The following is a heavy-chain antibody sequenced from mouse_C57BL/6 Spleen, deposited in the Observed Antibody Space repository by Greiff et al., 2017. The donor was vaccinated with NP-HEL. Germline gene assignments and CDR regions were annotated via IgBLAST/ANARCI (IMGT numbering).Heavy chain of an antibody. Sequence: VQLQQSGAELVRPGTSVKLSCKASGYTFTSYWMHWVKQRPGQGLEWIGVIDPSDSYTNYNQKFKGKATLTVDTSSSTAYMQLSSLTSEDSAVYYCARRRIGYPFDYWGQGTTLTVSS. D-gene: IGHD2-2*01. V-gene: IGHV1-59*01. CDR2: IDPSDSYT. J-gene: IGHJ2*01. CDR1: GYTFTSYW. CDR3: ARRRIGYPFDY.